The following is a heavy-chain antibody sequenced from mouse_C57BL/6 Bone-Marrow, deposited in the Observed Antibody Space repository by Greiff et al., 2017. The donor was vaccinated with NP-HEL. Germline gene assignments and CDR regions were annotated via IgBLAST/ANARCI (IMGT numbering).Heavy chain of an antibody. V-gene: IGHV1-19*01. J-gene: IGHJ1*03. Sequence: EVQLQPSGPVLVKPGASVNMSCKASGYTFTDYYMNWVQQSHGKSLEWIGVIIPYNCGTSSNQKFKGKATWTVDKSSSTAYMELNSLTSEDSAVYYCAVITTVVARYFDVWGTGTTVTVSS. D-gene: IGHD1-1*01. CDR2: IIPYNCGT. CDR1: GYTFTDYY. CDR3: AVITTVVARYFDV.